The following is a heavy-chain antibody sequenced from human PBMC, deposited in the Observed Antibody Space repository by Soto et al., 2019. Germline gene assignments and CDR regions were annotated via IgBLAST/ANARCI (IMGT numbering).Heavy chain of an antibody. CDR3: ARQRSWYGYYYYGMDV. J-gene: IGHJ6*02. V-gene: IGHV4-39*01. Sequence: QLQLQESGPGLVKPSETLSLTCTVSGGSISSSSYYWGWIRQPPGKGLEWIGSIYYSGSTYYNPSLKRRVTISVDTSKNQFSLKLSSVTAADTAVYYCARQRSWYGYYYYGMDVWGQGTTVTVSS. CDR2: IYYSGST. CDR1: GGSISSSSYY. D-gene: IGHD6-13*01.